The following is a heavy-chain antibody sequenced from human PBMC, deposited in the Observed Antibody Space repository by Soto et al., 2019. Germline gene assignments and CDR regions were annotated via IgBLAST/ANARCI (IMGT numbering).Heavy chain of an antibody. CDR1: GGSISSGGYS. Sequence: SETLSLTCAVSGGSISSGGYSWSWIRQPPGKGLEWIGYIYHSGSTYYNPSLKSRVTISIDRSKNQFSLKLSSVTAADTAVYYCARIAVRVGATFVNGMDVWGQGTTVTAP. V-gene: IGHV4-30-2*01. J-gene: IGHJ6*02. CDR2: IYHSGST. CDR3: ARIAVRVGATFVNGMDV. D-gene: IGHD1-26*01.